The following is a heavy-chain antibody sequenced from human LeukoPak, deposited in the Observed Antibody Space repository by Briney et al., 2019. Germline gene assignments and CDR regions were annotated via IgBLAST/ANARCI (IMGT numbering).Heavy chain of an antibody. CDR1: GFTFSSYW. D-gene: IGHD3/OR15-3a*01. CDR3: ARVWTDYYYYYGMDV. CDR2: IKKDGSEK. V-gene: IGHV3-7*04. Sequence: PGGSLRLSCAASGFTFSSYWMSWGRQAPGKGLEWVANIKKDGSEKYYVDSVKGRFTISRDNAKNSLYLQMNSLRAEDTAVYYCARVWTDYYYYYGMDVWGQGTTVTVSS. J-gene: IGHJ6*02.